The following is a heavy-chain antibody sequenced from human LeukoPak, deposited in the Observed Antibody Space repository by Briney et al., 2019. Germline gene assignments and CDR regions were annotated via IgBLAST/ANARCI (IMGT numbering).Heavy chain of an antibody. Sequence: SVKVSCKASGATFSTYAISWVRQAPGQGLEWMGGIIPIFGTANYAQKFQGRVTITADESTSSAYMELSSLRSEDTAVYYCARSAGGVIVVVSPALSRTRPPYYYYYMDVWGKGTTVTVSS. J-gene: IGHJ6*03. CDR3: ARSAGGVIVVVSPALSRTRPPYYYYYMDV. CDR1: GATFSTYA. V-gene: IGHV1-69*13. D-gene: IGHD2-2*01. CDR2: IIPIFGTA.